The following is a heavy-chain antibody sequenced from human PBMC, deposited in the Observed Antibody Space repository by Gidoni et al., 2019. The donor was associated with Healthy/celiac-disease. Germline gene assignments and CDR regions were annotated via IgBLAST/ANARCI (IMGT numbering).Heavy chain of an antibody. V-gene: IGHV4-61*02. CDR2: IYTRGST. Sequence: QVQLQESGPGLVKPSQTLSLTCTVSGGSISSGRYYWSWIRQPAGKGLEWIGRIYTRGSTNYNPSLKSRVTISVDTSKNQFSLKLSSVTAADTAVYYCARDYSSGFYYYYGMDVWGQGTTVTVSS. D-gene: IGHD2-15*01. J-gene: IGHJ6*02. CDR3: ARDYSSGFYYYYGMDV. CDR1: GGSISSGRYY.